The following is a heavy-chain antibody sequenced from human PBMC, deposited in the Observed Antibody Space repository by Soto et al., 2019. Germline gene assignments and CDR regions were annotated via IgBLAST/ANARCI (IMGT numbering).Heavy chain of an antibody. J-gene: IGHJ5*02. V-gene: IGHV4-59*08. CDR2: IYYSGST. CDR1: GGSISSYY. Sequence: SETLSLTCTVSGGSISSYYWSWIRQPPGKGLEWIGYIYYSGSTNYNPSLKSRVTISVDTSKNQFSLKLSSGTAADTAVYYCARRGETYWFDPWGQGTLVTVSS. CDR3: ARRGETYWFDP. D-gene: IGHD3-10*01.